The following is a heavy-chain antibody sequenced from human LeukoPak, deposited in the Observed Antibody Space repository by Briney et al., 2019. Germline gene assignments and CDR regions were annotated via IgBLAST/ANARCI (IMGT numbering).Heavy chain of an antibody. V-gene: IGHV3-7*01. CDR3: ARGWGERGKCRGGTCNNPQFDY. CDR2: IKERGSEK. CDR1: GYTFDEYW. Sequence: GGALRVSCAASGYTFDEYWVTWVRQAPGKRLERVANIKERGSEKYYEDSVKGRITISRDNAKNSLYLQMNSLRVEDTAVYYCARGWGERGKCRGGTCNNPQFDYWGRGTLVTVSS. J-gene: IGHJ4*02. D-gene: IGHD2-15*01.